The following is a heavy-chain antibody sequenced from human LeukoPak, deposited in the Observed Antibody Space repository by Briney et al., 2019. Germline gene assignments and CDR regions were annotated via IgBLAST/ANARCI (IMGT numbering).Heavy chain of an antibody. CDR3: ANGDRSVYYYFDY. CDR1: GFSFSSYA. CDR2: INDSGGTT. Sequence: GGSLRLSCAASGFSFSSYAMNWVRQAPGKGLEWVSSINDSGGTTYYTDSVKGQFTISRDNSKNTLYLQMNSLRAEDTAVYYCANGDRSVYYYFDYWGQGTLVTVSS. D-gene: IGHD3-22*01. J-gene: IGHJ4*02. V-gene: IGHV3-23*01.